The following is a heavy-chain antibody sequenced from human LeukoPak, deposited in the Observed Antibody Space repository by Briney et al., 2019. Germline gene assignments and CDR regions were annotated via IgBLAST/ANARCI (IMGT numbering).Heavy chain of an antibody. J-gene: IGHJ3*01. Sequence: PGGSLRLSCAASGFSFDDYAMHWVRQAPGKGLEWVSFISGDAGSTYYADSVRGRFSISRDNSKNSLFLQMNSLRTEDTAFYFCAKVIGYCSSTSCSLFDDAFDVWGQGTMVTVSS. CDR2: ISGDAGST. CDR1: GFSFDDYA. D-gene: IGHD2-2*03. V-gene: IGHV3-43*02. CDR3: AKVIGYCSSTSCSLFDDAFDV.